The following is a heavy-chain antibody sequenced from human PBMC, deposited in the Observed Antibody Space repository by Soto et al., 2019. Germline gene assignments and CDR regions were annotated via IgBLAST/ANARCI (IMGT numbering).Heavy chain of an antibody. Sequence: ASVKVSCKASGYTFTGYYMHWVRQAPGQGLEWMGWINPNSGGTNYAQKFQGRVTMTRDTSISTAYMELSRLRSDDTAVYYCARGVAVDDTYYYYGMDVWGQGTTVTVSS. CDR1: GYTFTGYY. J-gene: IGHJ6*02. CDR2: INPNSGGT. CDR3: ARGVAVDDTYYYYGMDV. V-gene: IGHV1-2*02. D-gene: IGHD6-19*01.